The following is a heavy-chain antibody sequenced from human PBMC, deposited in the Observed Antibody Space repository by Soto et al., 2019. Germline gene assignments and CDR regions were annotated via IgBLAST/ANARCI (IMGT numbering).Heavy chain of an antibody. Sequence: SETLSLTCTVSGGSISSGGYYWSWIRQHPGKGLEWIGYIYYSGSTYYNPSLKSRVTISVDTSKNQFSLKLSSVTAADTAVYYCARTELWFGEYYYGMDVWGQGTTVTVSS. D-gene: IGHD3-10*01. CDR2: IYYSGST. CDR1: GGSISSGGYY. CDR3: ARTELWFGEYYYGMDV. V-gene: IGHV4-31*03. J-gene: IGHJ6*02.